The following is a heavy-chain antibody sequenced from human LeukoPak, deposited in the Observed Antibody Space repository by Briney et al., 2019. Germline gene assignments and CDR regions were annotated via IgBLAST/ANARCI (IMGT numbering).Heavy chain of an antibody. CDR2: INPNSGGT. CDR1: GYTFTSYY. D-gene: IGHD5-18*01. J-gene: IGHJ6*02. V-gene: IGHV1-2*02. Sequence: ASVKVSCKASGYTFTSYYMHWVRQAPGQGLEWMGWINPNSGGTNYAQKFQGRVTMTRDTSISTAYMELSRLRSDDTAVYYCARDIQNPYYYYGMDVWGQGTTVTVSS. CDR3: ARDIQNPYYYYGMDV.